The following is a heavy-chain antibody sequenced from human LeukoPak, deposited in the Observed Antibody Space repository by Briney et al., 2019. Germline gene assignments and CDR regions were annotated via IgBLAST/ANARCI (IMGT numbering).Heavy chain of an antibody. D-gene: IGHD3-10*01. J-gene: IGHJ4*02. CDR3: ARDLSGFPNDY. V-gene: IGHV1-18*01. CDR2: ISAYNGNI. CDR1: GYTFTSYG. Sequence: GASVKVPCKASGYTFTSYGISWVRQAPGQGLEWMGWISAYNGNINYAQKLQGRVTMTTDTSTSTAYMELRSLRSDDTAVYYCARDLSGFPNDYWGQGTLVTVSS.